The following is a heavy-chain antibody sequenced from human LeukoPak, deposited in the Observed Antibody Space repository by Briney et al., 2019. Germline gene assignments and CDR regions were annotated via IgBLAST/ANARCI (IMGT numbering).Heavy chain of an antibody. CDR1: GGSFSGYY. CDR3: ARSRYGDCIDY. CDR2: INNSGST. D-gene: IGHD4-17*01. J-gene: IGHJ4*02. Sequence: SETLSLTCAVYGGSFSGYYWSWIRQPPGKGLEWIGEINNSGSTNYNPSLKSRVTISVDTSKNQFSLKLSSVTAADTAVYYCARSRYGDCIDYWGQGTLVTVSS. V-gene: IGHV4-34*01.